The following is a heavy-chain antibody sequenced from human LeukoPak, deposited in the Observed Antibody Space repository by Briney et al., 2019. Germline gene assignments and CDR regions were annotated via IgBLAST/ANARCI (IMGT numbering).Heavy chain of an antibody. Sequence: GGSLRLSCAASGFTFSRYWMSWVRQAPGKGLEWVSSISSSSSYIYYADSVKGRFTISRDNAKNSLYLQMNSLRAEDTAVYYCAELGITMIGGVWGKGTTVTISS. V-gene: IGHV3-21*01. D-gene: IGHD3-10*02. CDR2: ISSSSSYI. CDR1: GFTFSRYW. J-gene: IGHJ6*04. CDR3: AELGITMIGGV.